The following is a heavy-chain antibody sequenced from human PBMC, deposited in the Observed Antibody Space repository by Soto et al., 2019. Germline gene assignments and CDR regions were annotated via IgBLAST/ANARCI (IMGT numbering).Heavy chain of an antibody. V-gene: IGHV2-5*01. CDR3: GHRRDVATRCWFDP. D-gene: IGHD6-6*01. J-gene: IGHJ5*02. CDR2: IYASGGT. Sequence: QITLKESGPTLVKSTQTLTLTCTFSGFSLSSGGGAVGWIRQPPGKALEWLAIIYASGGTHYSPSLKTRLTITQATSKNKVVLTMTNMDPVDTATYYCGHRRDVATRCWFDPWGQGILVTVSS. CDR1: GFSLSSGGGA.